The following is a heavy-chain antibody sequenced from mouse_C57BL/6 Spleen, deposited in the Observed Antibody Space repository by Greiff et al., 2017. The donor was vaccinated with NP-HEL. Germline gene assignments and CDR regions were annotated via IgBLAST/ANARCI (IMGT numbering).Heavy chain of an antibody. CDR1: GYTFTSHW. Sequence: AQLVESGPELVRPGASVKISCKAPGYTFTSHWMQWVRQRPGQGLAWIGEIFPGSGSTYYNEKFKGKATLTVDTSSSTAYMQLSSLTSEDSAVYFCSRRSRPPHWYFDVWGKGTTGTVSS. CDR3: SRRSRPPHWYFDV. J-gene: IGHJ1*03. V-gene: IGHV1-56*01. CDR2: IFPGSGST.